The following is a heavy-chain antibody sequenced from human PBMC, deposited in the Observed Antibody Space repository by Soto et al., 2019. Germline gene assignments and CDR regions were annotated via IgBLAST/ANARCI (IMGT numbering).Heavy chain of an antibody. CDR2: IIPIFGTA. V-gene: IGHV1-69*13. CDR1: GGTFSSYA. D-gene: IGHD2-15*01. Sequence: SVKVSCKASGGTFSSYAISWVRQAPGQGLEWMGGIIPIFGTANYAQKFQGRVTITADESTSTAYMELSSLRSEDTAVYYCARGRGRIVVVVVATARGFYGMDVWGQGTTVTVSS. J-gene: IGHJ6*02. CDR3: ARGRGRIVVVVVATARGFYGMDV.